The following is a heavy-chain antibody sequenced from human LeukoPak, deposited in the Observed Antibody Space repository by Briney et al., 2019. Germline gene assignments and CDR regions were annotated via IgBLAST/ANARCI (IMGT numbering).Heavy chain of an antibody. CDR1: RFTFTKYS. D-gene: IGHD4-17*01. Sequence: KPGGSLRLSCAASRFTFTKYSINWVRQAPGKGLEWVSSIWSSCSYIYYAGSVKGRFTISRDNAKNSLYLQMNSLRAEDTALYYCARARWGTDYDFDYWGQGTLATVSS. CDR3: ARARWGTDYDFDY. CDR2: IWSSCSYI. V-gene: IGHV3-21*01. J-gene: IGHJ4*02.